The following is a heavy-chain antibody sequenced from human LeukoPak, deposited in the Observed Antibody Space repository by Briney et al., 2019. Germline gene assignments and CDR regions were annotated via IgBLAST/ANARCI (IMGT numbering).Heavy chain of an antibody. CDR1: GYTFTSYY. Sequence: ASVKVSCKASGYTFTSYYMHWVRQAPGQGLEWMGIINPSGGSTSYAQKFQGRVTMTRDTSTSTVYMELSSLRSEDTAVYYCARGEYYDSSGYFWFDPWGQGTLVTVSS. V-gene: IGHV1-46*01. J-gene: IGHJ5*02. CDR3: ARGEYYDSSGYFWFDP. CDR2: INPSGGST. D-gene: IGHD3-22*01.